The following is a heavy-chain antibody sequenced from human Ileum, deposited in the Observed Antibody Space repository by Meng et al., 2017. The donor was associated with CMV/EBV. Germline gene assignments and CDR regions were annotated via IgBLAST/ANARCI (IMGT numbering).Heavy chain of an antibody. J-gene: IGHJ4*02. CDR1: GCVCIDYC. Sequence: VQLVTSWAVAKQPGASVSVCCSAAGCVCIDYCMYWVRQDAGPWLEWRGWINPNSGGTNYEHKLPGRVTMTRDTSISTVYLELKRITSDHTDVYYCAKGGRGNTAFDYWGQGTLVTVSS. CDR3: AKGGRGNTAFDY. V-gene: IGHV1-2*07. D-gene: IGHD2/OR15-2a*01. CDR2: INPNSGGT.